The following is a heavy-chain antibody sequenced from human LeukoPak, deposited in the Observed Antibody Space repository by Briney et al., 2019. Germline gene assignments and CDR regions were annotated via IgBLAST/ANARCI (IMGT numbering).Heavy chain of an antibody. Sequence: GGSLRLSCAASGFTFSTFAMHWVRQAPGKGLEWVAAISYDGSNKYYADSVKGRFTISRDNSMNTLHLQMNSLRAEDTAVYYCAKDFSNYYDNSGYDPFYFDYWGQGTLVTVSS. V-gene: IGHV3-30*18. CDR3: AKDFSNYYDNSGYDPFYFDY. CDR1: GFTFSTFA. CDR2: ISYDGSNK. J-gene: IGHJ4*02. D-gene: IGHD3-22*01.